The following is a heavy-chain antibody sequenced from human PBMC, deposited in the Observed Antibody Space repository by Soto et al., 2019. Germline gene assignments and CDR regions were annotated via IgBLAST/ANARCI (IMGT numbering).Heavy chain of an antibody. CDR2: IIPIFGTA. D-gene: IGHD2-8*01. CDR1: GGTFSSYA. Sequence: ASVKVSCKASGGTFSSYAISWVRQAPGQGLEWMGGIIPIFGTANYAQKFQGRVTITADESTSTAYMELSSLRSEDTAVYYCVFGVCSTYYYFYGMDVWGQGTTVTVYS. J-gene: IGHJ6*02. V-gene: IGHV1-69*13. CDR3: VFGVCSTYYYFYGMDV.